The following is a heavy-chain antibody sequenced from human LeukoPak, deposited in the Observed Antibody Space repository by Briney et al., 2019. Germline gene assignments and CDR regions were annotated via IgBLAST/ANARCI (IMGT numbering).Heavy chain of an antibody. CDR3: AKVYGYSGYDSGFDY. V-gene: IGHV3-23*01. CDR1: GFPFSSYA. J-gene: IGHJ4*02. D-gene: IGHD5-12*01. CDR2: ITSGGDST. Sequence: PGGSLRLSCAASGFPFSSYAMTWVRQAPGMGLEWVSAITSGGDSTYYAASVKGRFTISRDNSKNTLYLQMNSLRAEDTAVYYCAKVYGYSGYDSGFDYWGQGTLVTVSS.